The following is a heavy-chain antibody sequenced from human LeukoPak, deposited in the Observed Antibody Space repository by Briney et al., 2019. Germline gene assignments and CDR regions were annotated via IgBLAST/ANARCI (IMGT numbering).Heavy chain of an antibody. D-gene: IGHD1-14*01. CDR1: GFTFTNYAM. CDR2: IYHSGST. CDR3: GRSGPGFDY. V-gene: IGHV4-4*02. J-gene: IGHJ4*02. Sequence: GSLRLSCAASGFTFTNYAMSWVRQPPGKGLEWIGEIYHSGSTNYNPSLKSRVTISVDTSKNQFSLKLSSVTAADTAVYYCGRSGPGFDYWGQGTLVTVSS.